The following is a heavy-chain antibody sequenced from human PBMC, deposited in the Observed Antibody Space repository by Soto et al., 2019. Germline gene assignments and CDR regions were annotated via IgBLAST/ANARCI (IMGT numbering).Heavy chain of an antibody. D-gene: IGHD6-19*01. CDR1: GYTFTGYY. CDR2: INPNSGGT. CDR3: ARVQGAVAGPLDP. Sequence: RASVKVSCKASGYTFTGYYMHWVRQAPGQGLEWMGWINPNSGGTNYAQKFQGWVTMTRDTSISTAYMELSRLRSDDTAVYYCARVQGAVAGPLDPWGQGTLVTVSS. J-gene: IGHJ5*02. V-gene: IGHV1-2*04.